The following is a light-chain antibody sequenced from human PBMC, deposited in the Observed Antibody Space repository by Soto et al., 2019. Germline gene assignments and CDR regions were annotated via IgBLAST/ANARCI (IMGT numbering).Light chain of an antibody. J-gene: IGKJ1*01. V-gene: IGKV3-20*01. CDR1: QSVSNNY. CDR2: GAS. CDR3: QQYGSSRT. Sequence: EVVLTQSPGTRSLSPGERATLSCRASQSVSNNYLAWYQQKPGQAPRLLIYGASSRATGIPDRFAGSGSGTDFTLTISSLEPEDFAVYYCQQYGSSRTFGQGTKVDIK.